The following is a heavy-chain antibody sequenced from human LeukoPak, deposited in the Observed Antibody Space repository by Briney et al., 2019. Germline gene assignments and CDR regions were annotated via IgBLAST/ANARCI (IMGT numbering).Heavy chain of an antibody. Sequence: SQTLSLTCTVSGGSISSGDYYWSWIRQPPGKGLEWIGYIYYSGSTYYNPSLKSRVTISVDTSKNQFSLKLSSVTAADTAVYYCASLTGGYYDSSGYLVAWGQGALVTVSS. J-gene: IGHJ5*02. CDR3: ASLTGGYYDSSGYLVA. D-gene: IGHD3-22*01. CDR1: GGSISSGDYY. CDR2: IYYSGST. V-gene: IGHV4-30-4*01.